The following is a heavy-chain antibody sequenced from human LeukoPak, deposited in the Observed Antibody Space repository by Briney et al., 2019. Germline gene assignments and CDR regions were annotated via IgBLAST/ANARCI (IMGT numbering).Heavy chain of an antibody. CDR3: ARGDPPFWSGYCDYYGMDA. CDR2: IYSGGST. Sequence: GGSLRLSCAASGFTVSSNYMSWVRQAPGKGLEWVSVIYSGGSTYYADSVKGRFTISRDNSKNTLYLQMNSLRAEDTAVYYCARGDPPFWSGYCDYYGMDAWGQGTTVTVSS. V-gene: IGHV3-53*01. J-gene: IGHJ6*02. D-gene: IGHD3-3*01. CDR1: GFTVSSNY.